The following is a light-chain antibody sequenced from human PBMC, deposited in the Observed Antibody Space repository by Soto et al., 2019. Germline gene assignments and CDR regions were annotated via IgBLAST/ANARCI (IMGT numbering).Light chain of an antibody. CDR1: QTVTSNY. CDR3: QQYAGSPPWT. CDR2: GSY. V-gene: IGKV3-20*01. J-gene: IGKJ1*01. Sequence: EIVLRQSPGTLSLSPGERATLSFRAIQTVTSNYLAWYQQKPDQAPRLLIYGSYRRATGIPDRFSGSGSGTDFSLAIGRLEPEDFAVYYCQQYAGSPPWTFGQGAKVDIK.